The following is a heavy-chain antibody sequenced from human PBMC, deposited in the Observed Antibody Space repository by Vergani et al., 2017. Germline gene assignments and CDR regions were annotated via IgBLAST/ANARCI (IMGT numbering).Heavy chain of an antibody. D-gene: IGHD3-9*01. V-gene: IGHV1-46*03. Sequence: QVQVVQSGAEVKKSGVSVKVSCKTSGYTFSNYYMHWVRQAPGQGLEWMGIINPSGGHTNYAQKFQGRVTMTRDTSTSTVYMELSSLRSEDTAIYYCARGDYGILTGYRYWGQGTLVTVSA. CDR3: ARGDYGILTGYRY. J-gene: IGHJ4*02. CDR1: GYTFSNYY. CDR2: INPSGGHT.